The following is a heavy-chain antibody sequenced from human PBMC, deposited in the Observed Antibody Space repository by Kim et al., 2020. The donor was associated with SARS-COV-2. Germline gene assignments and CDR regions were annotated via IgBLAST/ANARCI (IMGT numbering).Heavy chain of an antibody. D-gene: IGHD3-16*01. Sequence: SVKVSCKASGGTFSSYAISWVRQAPGQGLEWMGGIIPIFGTANYAQKFQGRVTITADESTSTAYMELSSLRSEDTAVYYCASAWGHEALPYYFDYWGQGTLVTVSS. V-gene: IGHV1-69*13. CDR2: IIPIFGTA. J-gene: IGHJ4*02. CDR3: ASAWGHEALPYYFDY. CDR1: GGTFSSYA.